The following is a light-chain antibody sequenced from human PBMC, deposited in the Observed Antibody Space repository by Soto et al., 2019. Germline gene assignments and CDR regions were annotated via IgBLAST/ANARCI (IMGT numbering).Light chain of an antibody. J-gene: IGKJ1*01. V-gene: IGKV1-27*01. CDR1: QGISNY. Sequence: DIQMTQSPSSLSASIGDRVTITCRASQGISNYLAWYQQKPGKVPKLLIYAASTLQSGVPSRFSGSGSGTDFTFTISSLQPEDVATYYCPKYNSALRTFGQGTKVEIK. CDR2: AAS. CDR3: PKYNSALRT.